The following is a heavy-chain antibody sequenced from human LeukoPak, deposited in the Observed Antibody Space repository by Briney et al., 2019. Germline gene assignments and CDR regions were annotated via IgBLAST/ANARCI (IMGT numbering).Heavy chain of an antibody. Sequence: GGSLRLSCAASGFTFSSYWMSWVRQAPGKGLEWVANIKQDGSEKYYVDSVKGRFTISRDNAKNSLYLQMNSLRAEDTAVYYCARDLSEDSSGYYFAGYFQHWGQGTLVTVSS. V-gene: IGHV3-7*01. CDR1: GFTFSSYW. CDR3: ARDLSEDSSGYYFAGYFQH. D-gene: IGHD3-22*01. CDR2: IKQDGSEK. J-gene: IGHJ1*01.